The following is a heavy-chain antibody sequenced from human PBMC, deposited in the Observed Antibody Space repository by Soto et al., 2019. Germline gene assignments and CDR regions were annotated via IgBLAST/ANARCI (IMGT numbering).Heavy chain of an antibody. J-gene: IGHJ4*02. CDR3: ASLPAAVPHY. D-gene: IGHD6-13*01. V-gene: IGHV4-39*01. CDR1: GDSISGSPYF. Sequence: QVQLQESGPGLVMPSETLSLTCTVSGDSISGSPYFWGWIRQPPGKRLEWIGSIFYDGYTLYTPSLNSPVTISVATSKNPFSLKPTSVAPSNTAIYFSASLPAAVPHYWCQGILVTVSS. CDR2: IFYDGYT.